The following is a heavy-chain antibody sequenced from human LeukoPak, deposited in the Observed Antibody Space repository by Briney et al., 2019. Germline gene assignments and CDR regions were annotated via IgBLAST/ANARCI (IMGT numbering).Heavy chain of an antibody. J-gene: IGHJ4*02. Sequence: GESLKISCKCSGYSFTNYWIAWVRQMPGRGLEWMGIINPSDSDTRYSPSFHGQVTISADKSITTAFLQWSSLKASDSAMSYCARVCNFDYWGQGTLVTVSS. V-gene: IGHV5-51*01. CDR1: GYSFTNYW. CDR3: ARVCNFDY. CDR2: INPSDSDT.